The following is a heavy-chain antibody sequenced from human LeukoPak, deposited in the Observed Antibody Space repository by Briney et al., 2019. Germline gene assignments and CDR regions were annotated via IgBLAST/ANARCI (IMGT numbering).Heavy chain of an antibody. V-gene: IGHV4-34*01. CDR2: INHSGST. Sequence: PSETLSLTCAVYGGSFSGYYWSWIRQPPGKGLEWIGEINHSGSTNYNPSLKSRVTISVDTSKNQFSLKLSSVTAADTAVYYCARGGEWELLRFDYWGQGTLVTVSS. CDR1: GGSFSGYY. J-gene: IGHJ4*02. CDR3: ARGGEWELLRFDY. D-gene: IGHD1-26*01.